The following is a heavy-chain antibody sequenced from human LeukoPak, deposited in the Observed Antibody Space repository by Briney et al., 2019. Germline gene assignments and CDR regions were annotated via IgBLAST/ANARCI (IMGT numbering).Heavy chain of an antibody. J-gene: IGHJ4*02. CDR3: AKEQWLVRSDY. Sequence: PGGSLRLSCAASRFTFSSYAIHWVRQAPGKGLEWVAVISYDGSNKYYADSVKGRFTISRDNSKNTLYLQMNSLRAEDTAVYYCAKEQWLVRSDYWGQGTLVTVSS. V-gene: IGHV3-30*04. CDR2: ISYDGSNK. CDR1: RFTFSSYA. D-gene: IGHD6-19*01.